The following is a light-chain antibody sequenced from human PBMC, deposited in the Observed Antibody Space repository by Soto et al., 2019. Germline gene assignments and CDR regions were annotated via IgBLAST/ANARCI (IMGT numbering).Light chain of an antibody. CDR3: QVWDSSAV. CDR2: RDF. Sequence: SYDLTQPLSVSVALGQTAKITCGGNNIGSKNVQWYQQQPGQAPVLVIYRDFNRPSGIPERFSGSNSGNTATLTISRAQVGDEAVYYCQVWDSSAVFGTGTQVTVL. J-gene: IGLJ1*01. CDR1: NIGSKN. V-gene: IGLV3-9*01.